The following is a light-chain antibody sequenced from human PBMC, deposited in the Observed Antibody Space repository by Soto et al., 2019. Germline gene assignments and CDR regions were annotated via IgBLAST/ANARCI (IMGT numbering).Light chain of an antibody. CDR3: QQYINWPRT. J-gene: IGKJ1*01. CDR2: GAS. Sequence: VLTQSPVTLSVSPGERVTLSCRASQRLTSNLAWYQQRPGQAPRLLIYGASIRATDIPARFIGSGSGTEFTLTISSLQSEDFAVYYCQQYINWPRTFGQGTKVDSK. CDR1: QRLTSN. V-gene: IGKV3-15*01.